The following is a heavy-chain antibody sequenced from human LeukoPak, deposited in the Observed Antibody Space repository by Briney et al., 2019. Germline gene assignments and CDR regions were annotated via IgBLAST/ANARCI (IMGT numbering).Heavy chain of an antibody. CDR3: ARGSSGWYFLTTLHYYYYYYMDV. D-gene: IGHD6-19*01. V-gene: IGHV3-30*02. J-gene: IGHJ6*03. CDR1: GFTFSSYG. Sequence: PGGSLRLSCAASGFTFSSYGMHWVRQAPGKGLEWVAFIRYDGSNKYYADSVKGRFTISRDNAKNSLYLQMNSLRAEDTAVYYCARGSSGWYFLTTLHYYYYYYMDVWGKGTTVTISS. CDR2: IRYDGSNK.